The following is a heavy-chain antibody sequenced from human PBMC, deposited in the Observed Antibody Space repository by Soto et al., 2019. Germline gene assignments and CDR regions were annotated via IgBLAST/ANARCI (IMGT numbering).Heavy chain of an antibody. J-gene: IGHJ4*02. V-gene: IGHV4-59*01. D-gene: IGHD2-21*01. CDR1: GGSISSYY. Sequence: QVQLQESGPGLVKPSETLSLTCTVSGGSISSYYWSWIRQRPGKGLEWIGYIYYSGTTNCNPTLKSRVSISVDTSTNQFSLQLCSVTAADTAGEYCARRWGGTFDYWCQRTLVTVSS. CDR2: IYYSGTT. CDR3: ARRWGGTFDY.